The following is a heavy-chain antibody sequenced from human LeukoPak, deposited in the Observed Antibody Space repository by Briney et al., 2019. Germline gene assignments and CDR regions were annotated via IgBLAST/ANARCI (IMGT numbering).Heavy chain of an antibody. V-gene: IGHV4-59*01. CDR2: IYYSGST. Sequence: SETLSLTCTVSGGSISSYYWSWIRQPPGKGLEWIGYIYYSGSTNYNPSIKSRVTISVDTSKNQFSLKLSSVTAADTAVYYCARGYSSSWYRNYYYYGMDVWGQGTTVTVSS. CDR3: ARGYSSSWYRNYYYYGMDV. J-gene: IGHJ6*02. D-gene: IGHD6-13*01. CDR1: GGSISSYY.